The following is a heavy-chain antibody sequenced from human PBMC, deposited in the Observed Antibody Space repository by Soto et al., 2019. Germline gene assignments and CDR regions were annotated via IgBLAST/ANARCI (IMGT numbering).Heavy chain of an antibody. CDR2: FDPEDGET. V-gene: IGHV1-24*01. CDR3: ATQRELLYPLDY. CDR1: GYTLTELS. J-gene: IGHJ4*02. D-gene: IGHD1-26*01. Sequence: RASVKVSCKVSGYTLTELSMHWVRQAPGKGLEWMGGFDPEDGETIYAQKFQGRVTMTEDTSTDTAYMELSSLRSEDTAVYYCATQRELLYPLDYWGQGTLVTVS.